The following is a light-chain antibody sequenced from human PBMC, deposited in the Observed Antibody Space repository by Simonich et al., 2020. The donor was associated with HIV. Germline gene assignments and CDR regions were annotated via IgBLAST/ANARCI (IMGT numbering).Light chain of an antibody. Sequence: EIMLTQSPATLSLSPGARATLSCRASQSVRSYLAWYQQKPGQAPRLLIYDASNRATGIPARFSGSGSGTDFTLTISSLEPEDFAVYYCQQRSNWPPNFGQGTRLEIK. CDR2: DAS. J-gene: IGKJ5*01. CDR1: QSVRSY. V-gene: IGKV3-11*01. CDR3: QQRSNWPPN.